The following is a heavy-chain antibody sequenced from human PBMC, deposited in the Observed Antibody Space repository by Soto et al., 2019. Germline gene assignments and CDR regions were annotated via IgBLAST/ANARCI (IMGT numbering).Heavy chain of an antibody. Sequence: ASVKVSCKASGYTFTSYAMHWLRQAPGQRLEWMGWINAGNGNTKYSQKFQGRVTITRDTSASTAYMELSSLRSEDTAVYYCARDRLLRFLEWAQRGYYYGMDVWGQGTTVTVSS. J-gene: IGHJ6*02. CDR3: ARDRLLRFLEWAQRGYYYGMDV. D-gene: IGHD3-3*01. V-gene: IGHV1-3*01. CDR2: INAGNGNT. CDR1: GYTFTSYA.